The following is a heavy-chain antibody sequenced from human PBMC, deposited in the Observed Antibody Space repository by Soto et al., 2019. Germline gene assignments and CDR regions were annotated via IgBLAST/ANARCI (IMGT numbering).Heavy chain of an antibody. D-gene: IGHD3-3*01. CDR1: GGSFSGYY. V-gene: IGHV4-34*01. CDR3: ARGLENDFWSGYYSWYFDL. Sequence: QVQLQQWGAGLLKPSETLSLTCAVYGGSFSGYYWSWIRQPPGKGLEWIGEINHSGSTNYNPSLKSRVTISVDTSKNQFSLNLSSVTAADTAVYYCARGLENDFWSGYYSWYFDLWGRGTLVTVSS. J-gene: IGHJ2*01. CDR2: INHSGST.